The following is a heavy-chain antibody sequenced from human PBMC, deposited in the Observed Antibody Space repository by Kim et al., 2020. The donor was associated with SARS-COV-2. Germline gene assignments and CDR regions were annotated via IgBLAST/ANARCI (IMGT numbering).Heavy chain of an antibody. CDR3: AKVAPGVYCSGGNCYGDY. D-gene: IGHD2-15*01. Sequence: GGSLRLSCAASGFTFSSYSMNWVRQAPGKGLEWVSAITGSSVGTYYADSVKGRFTISRDNSKNTLYLQMNSLRAEDTAIYYCAKVAPGVYCSGGNCYGDYWGQGTLVTVSS. CDR1: GFTFSSYS. CDR2: ITGSSVGT. V-gene: IGHV3-23*01. J-gene: IGHJ4*02.